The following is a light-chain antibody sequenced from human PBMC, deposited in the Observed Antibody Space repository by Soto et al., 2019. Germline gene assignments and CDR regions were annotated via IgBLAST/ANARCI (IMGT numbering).Light chain of an antibody. V-gene: IGKV1-33*01. CDR1: QDIGNS. CDR2: DAS. J-gene: IGKJ3*01. Sequence: DIQMTQSPSSLSASVGDRVTITCQANQDIGNSVNWDQQKPGKAPKLLIYDASNLQTGVPSRFSRSGSGTEFSFTSASLQPEDIATYYCKQHDDLPQFGPGTKVDV. CDR3: KQHDDLPQ.